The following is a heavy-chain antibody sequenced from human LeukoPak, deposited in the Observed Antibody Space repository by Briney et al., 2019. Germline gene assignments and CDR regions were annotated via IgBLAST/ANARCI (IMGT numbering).Heavy chain of an antibody. CDR3: ARDRYSSGWGAFDI. J-gene: IGHJ3*02. Sequence: GGSLRLSCAASGFTVSSNYMSWVRQAPGKGLEWVSIIYSGSNTYYADSVKGRFTISRDDSKNTLYLQMNSLRSEDTAVYYCARDRYSSGWGAFDIWGQGTMVTVSS. CDR2: IYSGSNT. D-gene: IGHD6-19*01. CDR1: GFTVSSNY. V-gene: IGHV3-53*05.